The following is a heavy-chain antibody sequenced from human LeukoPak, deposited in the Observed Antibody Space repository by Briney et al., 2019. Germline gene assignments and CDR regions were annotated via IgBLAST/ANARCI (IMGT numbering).Heavy chain of an antibody. D-gene: IGHD2-15*01. CDR2: ISSSSSYI. CDR3: AALGGCSGGSCYPIGIPNWFDP. V-gene: IGHV3-21*01. Sequence: GRSLRLSCAASGFTFSTYSMNWVRQAPGKGLEWVSSISSSSSYIYYADSVKGRFTISRGNAKNSLYLQMNSLRAEDTAVYYCAALGGCSGGSCYPIGIPNWFDPWGQGTLVTVSS. CDR1: GFTFSTYS. J-gene: IGHJ5*02.